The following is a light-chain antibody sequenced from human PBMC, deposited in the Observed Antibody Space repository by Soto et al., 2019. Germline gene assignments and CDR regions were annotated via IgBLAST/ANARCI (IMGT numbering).Light chain of an antibody. V-gene: IGLV2-14*01. CDR2: EVS. CDR1: SSDVGGYNY. J-gene: IGLJ1*01. Sequence: QSALTQPASVSGPPGQSITISCTGTSSDVGGYNYVSWYQQHPGKAPKLLIYEVSRRPSGVSNRFSGSKSGNTASLTISGLQAEDEADYYCSSYTSSSTDVFGTGTKLTVL. CDR3: SSYTSSSTDV.